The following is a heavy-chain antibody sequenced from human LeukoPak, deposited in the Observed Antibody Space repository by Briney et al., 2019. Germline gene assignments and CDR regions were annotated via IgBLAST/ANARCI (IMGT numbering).Heavy chain of an antibody. CDR3: AKDFSSIPTHRVDY. CDR1: GFTFSSYA. V-gene: IGHV3-23*01. CDR2: ISGSGGST. J-gene: IGHJ4*02. D-gene: IGHD2-2*01. Sequence: GGSLRLSCAASGFTFSSYAMSWVRQAPGKGQEWVSAISGSGGSTYYADSVKGRFTISRDNSKNTLYLQMNSLRAEDTAVYYCAKDFSSIPTHRVDYWGQGTLVTVSS.